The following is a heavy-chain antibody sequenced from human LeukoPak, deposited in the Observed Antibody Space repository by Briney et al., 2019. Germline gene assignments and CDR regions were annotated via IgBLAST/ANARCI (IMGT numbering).Heavy chain of an antibody. J-gene: IGHJ6*02. CDR2: IKSKTDGGTT. CDR1: GFTFSNAW. V-gene: IGHV3-15*01. D-gene: IGHD3-9*01. CDR3: TTYDILTGYYNPYYGMDV. Sequence: GGSLRLSCAASGFTFSNAWMSWVRQAPGKGLEWVGRIKSKTDGGTTDYAAPVKGRFTISRDDSKNTLYLQMNSLKTEDTAVYYCTTYDILTGYYNPYYGMDVWGQGTTVTVSS.